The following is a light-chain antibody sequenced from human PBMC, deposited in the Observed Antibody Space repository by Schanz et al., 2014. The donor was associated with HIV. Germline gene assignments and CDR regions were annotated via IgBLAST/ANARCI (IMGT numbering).Light chain of an antibody. CDR2: GAS. J-gene: IGKJ4*01. Sequence: EAVLTQSPATLSAYPGERVTLSCRTTQIISTSLAWYQQRPGQPPRLLLYGASSRATGIPDRFSGSGSGTDFTLTISGLEPQDFATYYCQQSYSTLALTFGGGTKVEIK. CDR3: QQSYSTLALT. V-gene: IGKV3D-20*02. CDR1: QIISTS.